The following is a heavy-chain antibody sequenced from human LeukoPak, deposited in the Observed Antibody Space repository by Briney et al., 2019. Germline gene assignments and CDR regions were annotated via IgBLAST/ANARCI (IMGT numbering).Heavy chain of an antibody. V-gene: IGHV3-53*01. CDR1: GFTLSSNY. Sequence: GGSLRLSCAASGFTLSSNYMSWVRQAPGKGLEWVSVIYSGGSTYYADSVKGRFTISRDNSKNTLYLQMNSLRAEDTAVYYCARGRRYCSSTSCYIDYYYYMDVWGKGTTVTVSS. D-gene: IGHD2-2*02. J-gene: IGHJ6*03. CDR2: IYSGGST. CDR3: ARGRRYCSSTSCYIDYYYYMDV.